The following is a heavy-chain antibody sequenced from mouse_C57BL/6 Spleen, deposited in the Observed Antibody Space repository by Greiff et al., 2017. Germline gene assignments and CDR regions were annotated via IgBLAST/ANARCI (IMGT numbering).Heavy chain of an antibody. V-gene: IGHV3-6*01. CDR2: ISYDGSN. CDR1: GYSITSGYY. CDR3: ARDKNGRYYFDY. D-gene: IGHD1-1*02. Sequence: EVQRVESGPGLVKPSQSLSLTCSVTGYSITSGYYWNWIRQFPGNKLEWMGYISYDGSNNYNPSLKNRISITRDTSKNQFFLKLNSVTTEDTATYYCARDKNGRYYFDYWGQGTTLTVSS. J-gene: IGHJ2*01.